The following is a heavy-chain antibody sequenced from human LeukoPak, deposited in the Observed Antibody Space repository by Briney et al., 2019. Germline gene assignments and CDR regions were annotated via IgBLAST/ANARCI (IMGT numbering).Heavy chain of an antibody. CDR1: GGSISSYY. J-gene: IGHJ4*02. CDR3: ARDAPIFGVVIIYFDY. Sequence: SETLSLTCTVSGGSISSYYWSWIRQPAGKGLEWIGRIYTSGSTNYNPSPKSRVTMSVDTSKNQFSLKLSSVTAADTAVYYCARDAPIFGVVIIYFDYWGQGTLVTVSS. D-gene: IGHD3-3*01. CDR2: IYTSGST. V-gene: IGHV4-4*07.